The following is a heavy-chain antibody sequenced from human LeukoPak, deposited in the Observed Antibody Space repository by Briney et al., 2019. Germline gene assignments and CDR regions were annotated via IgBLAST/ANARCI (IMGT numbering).Heavy chain of an antibody. CDR2: IYSGGST. D-gene: IGHD5-18*01. Sequence: SETLSLTCSVSGGSISTYYWSWIRQSAGKGLEWIGRIYSGGSTNYNPSLKSRITISVDKSKNQFSLKLSSLTAADTAVYYCARGARGYTYSYFDYWGQGTVVTVSS. CDR3: ARGARGYTYSYFDY. CDR1: GGSISTYY. V-gene: IGHV4-4*07. J-gene: IGHJ4*02.